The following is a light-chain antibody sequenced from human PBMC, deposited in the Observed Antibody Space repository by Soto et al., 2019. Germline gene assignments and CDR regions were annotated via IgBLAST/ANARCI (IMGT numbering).Light chain of an antibody. CDR3: QQYNNWPLLA. Sequence: EIVMTQSPATLSVSPGERATLSCRASQSVSSNLAWYQQKPGQAPRLLIYGASTRATGIPARFSGSGSGTEFKLTISSLQSEDFAVYYCQQYNNWPLLAFGGGTKVEIK. CDR1: QSVSSN. CDR2: GAS. J-gene: IGKJ4*01. V-gene: IGKV3-15*01.